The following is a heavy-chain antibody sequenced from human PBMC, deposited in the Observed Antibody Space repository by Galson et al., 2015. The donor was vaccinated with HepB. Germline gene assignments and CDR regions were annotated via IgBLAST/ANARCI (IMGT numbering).Heavy chain of an antibody. CDR3: ARGRGYDKSFDY. J-gene: IGHJ4*02. Sequence: SLRLSCAASGFTFSSYTMNWVRQAPGKGLESVSYISSTGTTMYYADSAKGRFTISRDNSKNTLYLQMDSLRAEDTAVYYCARGRGYDKSFDYWGQGTLVTVSS. D-gene: IGHD5-12*01. V-gene: IGHV3-48*01. CDR2: ISSTGTTM. CDR1: GFTFSSYT.